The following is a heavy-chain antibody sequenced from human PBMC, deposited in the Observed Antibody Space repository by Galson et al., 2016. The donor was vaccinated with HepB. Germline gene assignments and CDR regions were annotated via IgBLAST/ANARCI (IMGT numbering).Heavy chain of an antibody. D-gene: IGHD5-12*01. V-gene: IGHV3-30-3*01. CDR1: GFTFSSYT. J-gene: IGHJ3*02. Sequence: SLRLSCAASGFTFSSYTMHWARQAPGKGLEWVAVIWFDGTNDYYADSVKGRFTISRDNSKDTLYLQMNSLRAEDTAVYYCARELATDAFDIWGQGTMVTVSS. CDR2: IWFDGTND. CDR3: ARELATDAFDI.